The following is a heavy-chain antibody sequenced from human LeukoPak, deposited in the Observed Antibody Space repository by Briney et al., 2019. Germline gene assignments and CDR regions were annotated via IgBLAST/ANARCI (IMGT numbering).Heavy chain of an antibody. Sequence: SETLSLTCTVSGGSISSYYWSWIRQPPGNGLEWIGYIHYSGSTKYNPSLKSRVSISLDTSKNQFSLKVNSVTAADTAVYYCARVASSGWSGGPFEYWGQGSLVTVSS. V-gene: IGHV4-59*01. J-gene: IGHJ4*02. CDR2: IHYSGST. D-gene: IGHD6-19*01. CDR3: ARVASSGWSGGPFEY. CDR1: GGSISSYY.